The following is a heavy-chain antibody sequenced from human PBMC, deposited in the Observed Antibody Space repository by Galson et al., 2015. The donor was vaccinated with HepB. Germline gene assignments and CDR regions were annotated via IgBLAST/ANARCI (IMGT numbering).Heavy chain of an antibody. Sequence: SLRLSCAASGFTFSSYAMTWVRQAPGKGLEWVSGISGGGGGTWYADSVKGRFTISRDNSKNTIYLQMNSLRAEDTAVYYCAKPLTTATLNMAFDIWGQGTMVTISS. J-gene: IGHJ3*02. V-gene: IGHV3-23*01. CDR3: AKPLTTATLNMAFDI. CDR1: GFTFSSYA. D-gene: IGHD4-17*01. CDR2: ISGGGGGT.